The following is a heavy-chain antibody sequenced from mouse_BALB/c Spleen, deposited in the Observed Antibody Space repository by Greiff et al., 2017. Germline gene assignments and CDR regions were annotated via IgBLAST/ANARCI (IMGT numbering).Heavy chain of an antibody. CDR2: ISSGGSYT. D-gene: IGHD2-1*01. V-gene: IGHV5-6*01. Sequence: EVQLVESGGDLVKPGGSLKLSCAASGFTFSSYGMSWVRQTPDKRLEWVATISSGGSYTYYPDSVKGRFTISRDNAKNTLYLQMSSLKSEDTAMYYCARDGNFDYWGQGTTLTVSS. CDR3: ARDGNFDY. J-gene: IGHJ2*01. CDR1: GFTFSSYG.